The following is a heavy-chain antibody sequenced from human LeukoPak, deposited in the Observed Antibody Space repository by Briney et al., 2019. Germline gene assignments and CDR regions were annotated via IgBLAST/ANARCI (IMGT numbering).Heavy chain of an antibody. CDR1: GYTFTSYD. CDR2: MNPNSGNT. Sequence: ASVKVSCKASGYTFTSYDINWVRQATGQGLEWMGWMNPNSGNTGYAQKFQGRVTITRNTSISTAYMELSSLRSEDTAVYYCARTPPRERVGAILPRVFDYWGQGTLVTISS. J-gene: IGHJ4*02. CDR3: ARTPPRERVGAILPRVFDY. D-gene: IGHD1-26*01. V-gene: IGHV1-8*03.